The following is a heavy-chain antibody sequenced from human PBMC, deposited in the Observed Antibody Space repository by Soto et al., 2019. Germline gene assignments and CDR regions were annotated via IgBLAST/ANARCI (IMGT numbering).Heavy chain of an antibody. CDR2: IYYSGGT. CDR3: VRVNWTYWYFDL. J-gene: IGHJ2*01. CDR1: GGSVRSGDHY. Sequence: LETLSLTCTVSGGSVRSGDHYWSWIRQPPGKGLEWIGFIYYSGGTNYNPSLESRVTISIDTSKNQFSLSLTSVTAADTAVYYCVRVNWTYWYFDLWGRGTLVTVSS. D-gene: IGHD1-1*01. V-gene: IGHV4-61*08.